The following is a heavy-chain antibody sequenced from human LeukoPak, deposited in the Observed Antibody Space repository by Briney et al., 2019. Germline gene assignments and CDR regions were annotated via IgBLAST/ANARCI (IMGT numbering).Heavy chain of an antibody. Sequence: RASVKVSCKASGYAFTGYYMHWVRQAPGQGLEWMGRINPNSDGTNYAQKFQGRVTMTRDTSISTAYMELSGLRSDDTAMYYCARDRGGGGNHFDYWGQGTLVTGSS. J-gene: IGHJ4*02. CDR1: GYAFTGYY. V-gene: IGHV1-2*06. D-gene: IGHD3-10*01. CDR2: INPNSDGT. CDR3: ARDRGGGGNHFDY.